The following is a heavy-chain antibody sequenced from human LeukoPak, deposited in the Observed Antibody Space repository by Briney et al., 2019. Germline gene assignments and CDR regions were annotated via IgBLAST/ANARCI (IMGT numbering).Heavy chain of an antibody. CDR1: GYSENFYG. J-gene: IGHJ3*02. CDR3: ARDPKLAAAGTGDAFDI. Sequence: ASVKVSCKTSGYSENFYGITWVRQVAGQGLEWMGWISAQHGQTEYAPNSQDRVTMTTDTYTNTAYMELRSLRSDDTAVYYCARDPKLAAAGTGDAFDIWGQGTVVTVSS. CDR2: ISAQHGQT. D-gene: IGHD6-13*01. V-gene: IGHV1-18*01.